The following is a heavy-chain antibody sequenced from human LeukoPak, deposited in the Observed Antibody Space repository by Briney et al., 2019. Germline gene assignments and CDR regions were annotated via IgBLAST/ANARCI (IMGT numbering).Heavy chain of an antibody. J-gene: IGHJ6*02. CDR2: IYHSGST. D-gene: IGHD5-24*01. CDR1: GGSISSSSW. CDR3: AVMEEMATIRYHYYGMDV. V-gene: IGHV4-4*02. Sequence: PSGTLSLTCAVSGGSISSSSWWSWVRPPPGKGLEWIGEIYHSGSTDYKPSLKSRVTISVDKSKNQFSLKLTSVTAADTAAYYCAVMEEMATIRYHYYGMDVWGQGTTVTVSS.